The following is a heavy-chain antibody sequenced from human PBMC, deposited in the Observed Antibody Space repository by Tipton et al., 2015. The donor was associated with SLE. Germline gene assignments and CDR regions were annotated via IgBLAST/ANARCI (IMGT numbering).Heavy chain of an antibody. CDR2: INHSGST. CDR3: ARTGFDFWSASNWFDP. V-gene: IGHV4-34*01. J-gene: IGHJ5*02. D-gene: IGHD3-3*01. Sequence: TLSLTCAVYGGSFSGYYWSWIRQPPGKGLEWIGEINHSGSTNYKPSLKSRVTISVDTSKNQFSLKLSSVTAADTAVYYCARTGFDFWSASNWFDPWGQGTLVTVSS. CDR1: GGSFSGYY.